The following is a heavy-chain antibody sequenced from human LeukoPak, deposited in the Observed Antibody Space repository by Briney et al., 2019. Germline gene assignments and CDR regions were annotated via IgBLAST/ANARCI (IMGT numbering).Heavy chain of an antibody. J-gene: IGHJ5*02. CDR3: ARGGQLVRVTWFDP. D-gene: IGHD6-13*01. CDR2: INPNSGGT. V-gene: IGHV1-2*02. Sequence: ASVKVSCKASGYTFTGYYMHWVRQAPGQGLEWMGWINPNSGGTDYAQKFQGRVTMTRDTSISTAYMELSRLRSDDTAVYYCARGGQLVRVTWFDPWGQGTLVTVSS. CDR1: GYTFTGYY.